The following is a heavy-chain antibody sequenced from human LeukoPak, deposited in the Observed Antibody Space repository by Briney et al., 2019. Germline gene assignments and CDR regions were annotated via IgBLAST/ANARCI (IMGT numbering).Heavy chain of an antibody. CDR2: INHSGST. CDR1: GGSFSGYY. J-gene: IGHJ4*02. Sequence: PSETLSLTCAVYGGSFSGYYWSWIRQPPGKGLEWIGEINHSGSTNYNPSLKSRVTISVDTSKNQFSLKLSSVTAADTAVYYCARHPPPTYSSSWYDYYDSSGYFDYWGQGTLVTVSS. D-gene: IGHD3-22*01. CDR3: ARHPPPTYSSSWYDYYDSSGYFDY. V-gene: IGHV4-34*01.